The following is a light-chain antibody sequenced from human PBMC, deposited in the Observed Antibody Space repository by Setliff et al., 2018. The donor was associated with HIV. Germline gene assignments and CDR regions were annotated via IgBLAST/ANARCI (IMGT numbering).Light chain of an antibody. CDR2: DVS. CDR1: SSDVGGYNY. J-gene: IGLJ1*01. V-gene: IGLV2-14*03. Sequence: QSALTQPASVSWSPGQSITISCTGTSSDVGGYNYVSWYQQHPGKAPKLMIYDVSKRPSGVSNRFSGSKSGNTASLTIFGLQAEDEADYYCSSYTISSSLVFGTGTKGTVL. CDR3: SSYTISSSLV.